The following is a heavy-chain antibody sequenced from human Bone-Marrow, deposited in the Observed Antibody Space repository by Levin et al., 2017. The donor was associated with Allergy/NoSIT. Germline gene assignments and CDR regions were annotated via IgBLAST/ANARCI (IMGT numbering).Heavy chain of an antibody. CDR1: EFTFSSYE. CDR3: ARRFQLYSSTTYDAFDM. Sequence: GGSLRLSCAASEFTFSSYEMNWVRQAPGKGLEWVSYISSSGSTIYYADSVKGRFTISRDNAKNSLYLQMNSLRAEDTAVYYCARRFQLYSSTTYDAFDMWGQGTMVTVSS. V-gene: IGHV3-48*03. J-gene: IGHJ3*02. D-gene: IGHD2-2*01. CDR2: ISSSGSTI.